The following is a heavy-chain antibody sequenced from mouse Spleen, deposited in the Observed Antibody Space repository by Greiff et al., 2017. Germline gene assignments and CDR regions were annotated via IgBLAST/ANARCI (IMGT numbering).Heavy chain of an antibody. J-gene: IGHJ3*01. V-gene: IGHV1-69*02. CDR2: IDPSDSYT. CDR1: GYTFTSYW. CDR3: AREGASAFAY. Sequence: VQLQQSGAELARPGASVKLSCKASGYTFTSYWMHWVKQRPGQGLEWIGEIDPSDSYTNYNQKFKGKATLTVDKSSSTAYMQLSSLTSEDSAVYYCAREGASAFAYWGQGTLVTVSA. D-gene: IGHD3-1*01.